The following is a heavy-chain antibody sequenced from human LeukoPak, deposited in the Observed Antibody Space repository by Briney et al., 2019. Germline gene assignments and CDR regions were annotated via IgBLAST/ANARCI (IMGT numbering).Heavy chain of an antibody. CDR2: IYYSGST. CDR1: GGSISSSSYY. CDR3: ARQDRHYVWGSYRIDY. Sequence: PSETLSLTCTVSGGSISSSSYYWGWIRQPPGKGLEWIGSIYYSGSTYYNPSLKSRVTISVDTSKNQFSLKLSSVTAADTAVYYCARQDRHYVWGSYRIDYWGQGTLVTVSS. J-gene: IGHJ4*02. V-gene: IGHV4-39*01. D-gene: IGHD3-16*01.